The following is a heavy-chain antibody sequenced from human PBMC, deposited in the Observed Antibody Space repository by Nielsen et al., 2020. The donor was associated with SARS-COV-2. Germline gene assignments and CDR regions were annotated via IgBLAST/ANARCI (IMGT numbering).Heavy chain of an antibody. D-gene: IGHD2-15*01. Sequence: GESLKISCAASGFTFSNYVMIWVRQAPGKGLEWVSAISGSGGSTYYADSVKGRFTISRDNSKNTLYLQMNSLRAEDTAVYYCAKAQDIGSWGQGTLVTVSS. J-gene: IGHJ4*02. CDR2: ISGSGGST. CDR3: AKAQDIGS. CDR1: GFTFSNYV. V-gene: IGHV3-23*01.